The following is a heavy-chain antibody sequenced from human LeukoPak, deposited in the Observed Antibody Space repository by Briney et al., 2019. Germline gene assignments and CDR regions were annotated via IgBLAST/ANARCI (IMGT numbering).Heavy chain of an antibody. CDR1: GFTFTNYW. CDR2: IYLDGSRA. Sequence: GGSLRLSCAVSGFTFTNYWMSWARQSPGKGLEWVANIYLDGSRAYYVDSVKGRFTISRDNAKNSLFLQMNSLRVDDTAVYYCARRGSFSTRYAFYWGQGTLVTVSS. CDR3: ARRGSFSTRYAFY. J-gene: IGHJ4*02. V-gene: IGHV3-7*01. D-gene: IGHD3-16*01.